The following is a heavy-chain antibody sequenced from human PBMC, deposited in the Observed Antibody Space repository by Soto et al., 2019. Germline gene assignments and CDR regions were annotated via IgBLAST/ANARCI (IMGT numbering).Heavy chain of an antibody. D-gene: IGHD1-26*01. V-gene: IGHV3-23*01. CDR2: ISGSGGST. Sequence: VQLLESGGGLVQPGGSLRLSCAASGFTFSSYAMSWVRQAPGKGLEWVSAISGSGGSTYYADSVKGRFTISRDNSKNTLYLQMNSLRAEDTAVYYCAKSVDPGTYYYYGMDVWGQGTTVTVSS. CDR3: AKSVDPGTYYYYGMDV. CDR1: GFTFSSYA. J-gene: IGHJ6*02.